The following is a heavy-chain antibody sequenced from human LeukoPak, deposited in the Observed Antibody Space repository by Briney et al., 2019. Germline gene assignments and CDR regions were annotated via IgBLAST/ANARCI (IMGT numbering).Heavy chain of an antibody. J-gene: IGHJ4*02. CDR2: IIPIFGTA. CDR1: GGTFSSYA. CDR3: ARDQEDIVKTGFDY. Sequence: ASVKVSCKASGGTFSSYAISWVRQAPGQGLEWMGGIIPIFGTANYAQKFQGRVTITADESTSTAYMELSSLRSEDTAVYYCARDQEDIVKTGFDYWGQGTLVTVSS. D-gene: IGHD2-15*01. V-gene: IGHV1-69*01.